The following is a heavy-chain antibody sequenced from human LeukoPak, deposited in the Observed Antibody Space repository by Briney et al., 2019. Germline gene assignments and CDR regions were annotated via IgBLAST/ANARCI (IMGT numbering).Heavy chain of an antibody. D-gene: IGHD6-19*01. Sequence: PSETLSLTCTVSDGSISSSNYYWAWIRQPPGKGLEWIGSIYYGGTTYYSPPLKSRVTISADSSKNQFSLRLTSVTAADTAVYYCARRGLAVAAHWGQGSLVTVSS. CDR3: ARRGLAVAAH. V-gene: IGHV4-39*01. CDR2: IYYGGTT. J-gene: IGHJ4*02. CDR1: DGSISSSNYY.